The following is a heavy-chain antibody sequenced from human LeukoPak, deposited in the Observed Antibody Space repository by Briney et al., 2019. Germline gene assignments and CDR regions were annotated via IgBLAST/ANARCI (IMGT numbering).Heavy chain of an antibody. D-gene: IGHD5-24*01. J-gene: IGHJ4*02. CDR1: GFTLNAFK. CDR3: ARVRRDGYYFDS. CDR2: ITSDSRYI. V-gene: IGHV3-21*01. Sequence: RGSLRLSCIASGFTLNAFKMNWVRQAPGKGLEWVSSITSDSRYISYAESVRGRFTISGDNAKNSLYLDMDSLRAEDTAVYYCARVRRDGYYFDSWGQGTLVTVSS.